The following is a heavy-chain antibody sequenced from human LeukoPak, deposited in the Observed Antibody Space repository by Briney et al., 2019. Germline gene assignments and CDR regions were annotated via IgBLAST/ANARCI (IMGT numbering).Heavy chain of an antibody. D-gene: IGHD3-22*01. CDR3: VNYYDSSDYQQPNHFDY. CDR2: IYYSGST. CDR1: GGSISSSSYY. J-gene: IGHJ4*02. V-gene: IGHV4-39*01. Sequence: PSETLSLTCTVSGGSISSSSYYWGWIRQPPGKGLDWIGSIYYSGSTYYNPSLKSRFTISVDTSKNQFSLKLSSETAADTAVYYCVNYYDSSDYQQPNHFDYWGQGTLVTVSS.